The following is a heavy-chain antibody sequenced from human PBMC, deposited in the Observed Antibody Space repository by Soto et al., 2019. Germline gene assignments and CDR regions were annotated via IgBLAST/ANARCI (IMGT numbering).Heavy chain of an antibody. Sequence: EVQLVESGGGLVKPGGSLRLSCAASGFTFSSYSMNWVRQAPGKGLEWVSSISSSSSYIYYADSVKGRFTISRDNAKNSLYLQMNSLRAEDTAVYYCARDSPRGGTMVRGRAFDIWGQGTMVTVSS. CDR1: GFTFSSYS. CDR2: ISSSSSYI. CDR3: ARDSPRGGTMVRGRAFDI. J-gene: IGHJ3*02. V-gene: IGHV3-21*01. D-gene: IGHD3-10*01.